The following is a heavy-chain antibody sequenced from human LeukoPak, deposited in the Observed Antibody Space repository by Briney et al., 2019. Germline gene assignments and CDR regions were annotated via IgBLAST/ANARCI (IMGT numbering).Heavy chain of an antibody. D-gene: IGHD2-2*01. Sequence: GPSVKVSCKTSGYTFTAYYMPWVRQAPGQGLEWMGWLNPKSGGRSYAQRFQGRVTMTRDTSISTAYMELSRLRSDDTAVYYCATGERLVPAAMCFDYWGQGTLVTVSS. V-gene: IGHV1-2*02. CDR3: ATGERLVPAAMCFDY. CDR1: GYTFTAYY. J-gene: IGHJ4*02. CDR2: LNPKSGGR.